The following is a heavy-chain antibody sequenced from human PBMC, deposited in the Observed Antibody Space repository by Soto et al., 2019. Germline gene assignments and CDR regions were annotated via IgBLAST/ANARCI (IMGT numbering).Heavy chain of an antibody. CDR1: GGSVSSGSYY. CDR3: ARESAGAKNWFDP. J-gene: IGHJ5*02. D-gene: IGHD6-19*01. CDR2: IYYSGST. V-gene: IGHV4-61*01. Sequence: PSETLSLTCTVSGGSVSSGSYYWSWIRQPPGKGLEWIGYIYYSGSTNYNPSLKSRVTISVDTSKNQFSLKLSSVTAADTAVYYCARESAGAKNWFDPWGQGTLVTVSS.